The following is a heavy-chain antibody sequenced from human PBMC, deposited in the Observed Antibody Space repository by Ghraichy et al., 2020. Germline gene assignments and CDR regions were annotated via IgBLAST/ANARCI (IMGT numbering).Heavy chain of an antibody. CDR2: INHSGST. Sequence: SETLSLTCAVYGGSFSGYYWSWIRQPPGKGLEWIGEINHSGSTNYNPSLKSRVTISVDTSKNQFSLKLSSVTAADTAVYYCARGDVVVPAAIPENYYYGMDVWGQGTTVTVSS. CDR1: GGSFSGYY. CDR3: ARGDVVVPAAIPENYYYGMDV. J-gene: IGHJ6*02. D-gene: IGHD2-2*02. V-gene: IGHV4-34*01.